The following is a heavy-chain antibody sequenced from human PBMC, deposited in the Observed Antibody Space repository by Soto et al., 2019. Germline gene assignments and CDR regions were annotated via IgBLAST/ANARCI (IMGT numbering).Heavy chain of an antibody. CDR2: ISYDESNK. J-gene: IGHJ6*02. V-gene: IGHV3-30*18. CDR3: AKDLEHYTVTGYSYGLDV. Sequence: QVQLMESGGGAVQSGRSLRLSCAASGFPFSNYGMHWVRQAPGKGLEWVALISYDESNKHYADPVKGRFTISRDKSNNILNLQMNSLKSEDTAVYYCAKDLEHYTVTGYSYGLDVWGQGTTVTVSS. D-gene: IGHD3-3*01. CDR1: GFPFSNYG.